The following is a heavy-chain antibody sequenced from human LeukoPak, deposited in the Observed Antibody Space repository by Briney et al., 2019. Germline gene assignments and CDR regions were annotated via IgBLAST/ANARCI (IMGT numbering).Heavy chain of an antibody. CDR3: ARQEDYGSGSYPYGY. J-gene: IGHJ4*02. V-gene: IGHV4-39*01. D-gene: IGHD3-10*01. CDR2: IYYSGST. CDR1: GGSISSSSYY. Sequence: SETLSLTCTVSGGSISSSSYYWGWIRQPPGKGLEWIGSIYYSGSTYYNPSLKSRVTISVDTSKNQFSLKLNSVTAADTAVYYCARQEDYGSGSYPYGYWGQGTLVTVSS.